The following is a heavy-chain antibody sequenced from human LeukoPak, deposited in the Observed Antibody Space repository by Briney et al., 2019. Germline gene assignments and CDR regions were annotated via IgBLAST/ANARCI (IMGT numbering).Heavy chain of an antibody. Sequence: PSETLSLTCAVYGGSFSGYYWSWIRQPPGKGLEWIGYIYYSGSTNYNPSLKSRVTISVDTSKNQFSLKLSSVTAADTAVYYCARGMVRGVISNYFDYWGQGTLVTVSS. D-gene: IGHD3-10*01. V-gene: IGHV4-59*12. CDR3: ARGMVRGVISNYFDY. CDR2: IYYSGST. J-gene: IGHJ4*02. CDR1: GGSFSGYY.